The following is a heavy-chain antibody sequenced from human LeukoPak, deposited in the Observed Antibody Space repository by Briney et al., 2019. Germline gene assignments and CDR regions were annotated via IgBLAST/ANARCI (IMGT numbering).Heavy chain of an antibody. J-gene: IGHJ4*02. D-gene: IGHD3-16*01. CDR2: IYSDGST. CDR3: ARDHRIGGS. Sequence: GGSLRLSCAASGFTISSSYMTWVRQAPGRGLQWVSVIYSDGSTFYADSVKGRFTISRDSSKNTLYLQMNSLRAEDTAVYYCARDHRIGGSWGQGTLVTASS. CDR1: GFTISSSY. V-gene: IGHV3-53*01.